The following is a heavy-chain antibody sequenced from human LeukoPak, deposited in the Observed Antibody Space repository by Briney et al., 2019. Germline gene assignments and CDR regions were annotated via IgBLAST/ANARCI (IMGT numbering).Heavy chain of an antibody. D-gene: IGHD6-19*01. J-gene: IGHJ4*02. CDR2: IYYSGST. CDR3: ARQGYSSGFIDY. V-gene: IGHV4-59*08. CDR1: GGSISSYY. Sequence: SETQSLTCTVSGGSISSYYWSWIRQPPGKGLEWIGYIYYSGSTNYNPSLKSRVTISVDTSKNQFSLKLSSVTAADTAVYYCARQGYSSGFIDYWGQGTLVTVSS.